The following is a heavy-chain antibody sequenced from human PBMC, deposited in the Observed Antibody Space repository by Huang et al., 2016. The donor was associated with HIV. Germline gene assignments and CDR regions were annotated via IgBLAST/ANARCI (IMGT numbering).Heavy chain of an antibody. CDR1: GYTFTDST. Sequence: QVQLVQSGAEVKNPGASVRVSCKASGYTFTDSTVHWGRQEPGQGSEWMGWINPKRGGTIYAQRFQGRVTMTRDTTISTVHMDRRRIQSDDTAVYFCARDWSFGSSTSPADWGQGTLVTVSS. D-gene: IGHD6-6*01. V-gene: IGHV1-2*02. J-gene: IGHJ4*02. CDR3: ARDWSFGSSTSPAD. CDR2: INPKRGGT.